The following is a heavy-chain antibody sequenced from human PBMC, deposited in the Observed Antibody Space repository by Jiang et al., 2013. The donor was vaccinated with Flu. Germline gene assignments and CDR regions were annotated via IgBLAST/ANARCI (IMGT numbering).Heavy chain of an antibody. D-gene: IGHD3-16*01. CDR3: ARLTRALGWFDP. Sequence: GSGLVKPSQTLSLTCTVSGGSISSGGYYWSWIRQHPGKGLEWIGYIYYSGSTYYNPSLKSRVTISVDTSKNQFSLKLSSVTAADTAAYYCARLTRALGWFDPWAREPWSPSPQ. V-gene: IGHV4-31*03. CDR1: GGSISSGGYY. J-gene: IGHJ5*02. CDR2: IYYSGST.